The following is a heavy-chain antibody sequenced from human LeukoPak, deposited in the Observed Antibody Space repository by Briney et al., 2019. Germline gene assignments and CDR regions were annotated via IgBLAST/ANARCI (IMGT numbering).Heavy chain of an antibody. CDR3: ARATPVRFDP. CDR1: GFTFSSYA. J-gene: IGHJ5*02. V-gene: IGHV3-30*04. Sequence: GGSLRLSYAASGFTFSSYAMHWVRQAPGKGLEWVAVISYDGSNKYYADSVKGRFTISRDNSKNTLYLQMNSLRAEDTAVYYCARATPVRFDPWGQGTLVTVSS. CDR2: ISYDGSNK.